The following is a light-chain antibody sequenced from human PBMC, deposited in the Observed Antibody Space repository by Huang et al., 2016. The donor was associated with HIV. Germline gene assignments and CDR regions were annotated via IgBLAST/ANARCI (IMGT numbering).Light chain of an antibody. V-gene: IGKV1-39*01. CDR3: QQSHTLPHT. J-gene: IGKJ2*01. Sequence: DVELTQSPSSLSASVGDRITITCRASHNIINFLNWYQQIPGEAPRLLIYAASKLQSGVPSRFTGSGSGTDFALTISSLQPEDFVTYYCQQSHTLPHTFGQGTKLEI. CDR2: AAS. CDR1: HNIINF.